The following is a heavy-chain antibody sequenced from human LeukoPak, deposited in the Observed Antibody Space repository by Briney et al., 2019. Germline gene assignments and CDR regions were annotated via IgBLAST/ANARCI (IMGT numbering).Heavy chain of an antibody. CDR1: GGSISSYY. V-gene: IGHV4-59*01. J-gene: IGHJ4*02. CDR2: IYYSGST. CDR3: ARGYYYDSSGYYSTRRPGPLSFDY. D-gene: IGHD3-22*01. Sequence: PSETPSLTCTVSGGSISSYYWSWIRQPPGEGLEWIGYIYYSGSTNYNPSLKSRVTISVDTSKNQFSLKLSSVTAADTAVYYCARGYYYDSSGYYSTRRPGPLSFDYWGQGTLVTVSS.